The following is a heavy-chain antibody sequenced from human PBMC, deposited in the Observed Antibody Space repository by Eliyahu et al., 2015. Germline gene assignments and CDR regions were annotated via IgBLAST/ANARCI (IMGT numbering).Heavy chain of an antibody. J-gene: IGHJ3*02. CDR1: GXXFTSYX. CDR2: INPSGGST. Sequence: QVQLVQSGAEVKKPGASXKVSCKASGXXFTSYXMHWVRQAPGQGLEWMGIINPSGGSTSYAQKFQGRVTMTRDTSTSTVYMELSSLRSEDTAVYYCARRRKWIAAAGGDAFDIWGQGTMVTVSS. V-gene: IGHV1-46*01. CDR3: ARRRKWIAAAGGDAFDI. D-gene: IGHD6-13*01.